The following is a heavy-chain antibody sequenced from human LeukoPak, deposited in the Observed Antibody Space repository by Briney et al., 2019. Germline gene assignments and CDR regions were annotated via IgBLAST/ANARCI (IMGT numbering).Heavy chain of an antibody. J-gene: IGHJ4*02. D-gene: IGHD3-22*01. CDR1: GFTFSSYW. CDR3: ARDEGIYDSSGYYPV. CDR2: IKQDGSEK. V-gene: IGHV3-7*01. Sequence: GGSLRLSCAASGFTFSSYWMSWVRQAPGKGLEWVANIKQDGSEKYYVDSVEGRFTISRDNAKNSLYLQMNSLRAEDTAVYYCARDEGIYDSSGYYPVWGQGTLVTVSS.